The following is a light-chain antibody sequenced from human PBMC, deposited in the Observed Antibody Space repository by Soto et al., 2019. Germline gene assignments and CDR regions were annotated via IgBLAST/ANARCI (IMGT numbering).Light chain of an antibody. CDR3: QQYNNWPRT. V-gene: IGKV3-15*01. CDR1: QSVSSN. J-gene: IGKJ1*01. Sequence: EIVMTQSPATLSVSPGEGATLSCRASQSVSSNLAWYQLKPGQAPRLPIYDASTRATGIPARFSGSGSGTEFTLTISSLQSEDFAVYYCQQYNNWPRTFGQGTKVEIK. CDR2: DAS.